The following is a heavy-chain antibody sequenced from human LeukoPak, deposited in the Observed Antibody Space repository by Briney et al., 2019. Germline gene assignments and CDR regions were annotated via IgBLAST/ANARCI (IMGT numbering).Heavy chain of an antibody. D-gene: IGHD2-2*01. CDR2: IYPGDSDT. V-gene: IGHV5-51*01. J-gene: IGHJ4*02. CDR1: GYSFTSYW. CDR3: ARRRGYCISTSCLYFDY. Sequence: PGESLKISCKGSGYSFTSYWIGWVRQMPGKGLEWMGIIYPGDSDTRYSPSFQGQVTISADKSISTAYLQWSSLKASDTAMYYCARRRGYCISTSCLYFDYWGQGTLVTVSS.